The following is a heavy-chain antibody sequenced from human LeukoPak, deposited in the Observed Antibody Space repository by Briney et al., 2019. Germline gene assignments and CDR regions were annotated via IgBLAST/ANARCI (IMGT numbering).Heavy chain of an antibody. D-gene: IGHD6-6*01. V-gene: IGHV1-18*01. CDR3: ARDPYSSSVNWFDP. CDR2: ISAYNGNT. CDR1: GYTFTSYG. Sequence: ASVKVSCKASGYTFTSYGISWVRQAPGQGLEWMGWISAYNGNTNYAQKLQGRVTMTTDTSTGTAYMELRSLRSDDTAVYYCARDPYSSSVNWFDPWGQGTLVTVSS. J-gene: IGHJ5*02.